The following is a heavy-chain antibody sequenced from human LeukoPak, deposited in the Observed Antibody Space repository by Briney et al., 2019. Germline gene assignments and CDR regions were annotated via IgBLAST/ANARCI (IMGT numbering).Heavy chain of an antibody. J-gene: IGHJ4*02. CDR1: GYSFTGYY. CDR3: ARGADWYYDILTGYYGGFDY. V-gene: IGHV1-2*06. Sequence: ASVKVSCKASGYSFTGYYMHWVRQAPGQGLEWMGRINPNSGGTNYAQKFQGRVTMTRDTSISTAYMELSRLRSDDTAVYYCARGADWYYDILTGYYGGFDYWGQGTLVTVSS. CDR2: INPNSGGT. D-gene: IGHD3-9*01.